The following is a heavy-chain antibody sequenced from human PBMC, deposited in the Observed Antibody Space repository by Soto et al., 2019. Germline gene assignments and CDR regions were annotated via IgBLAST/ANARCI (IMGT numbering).Heavy chain of an antibody. V-gene: IGHV3-48*02. Sequence: GGSLRLSCAASGFTFSSYSMNWVRQAPGKGLEWVSYISSSSSTIYYADSVKGRFTISRDNAKNSLYLQMNSLRDEDTAVYYCARVPVSGVDGTGGAFDIWGQGKMVTVSS. D-gene: IGHD6-19*01. CDR2: ISSSSSTI. J-gene: IGHJ3*02. CDR1: GFTFSSYS. CDR3: ARVPVSGVDGTGGAFDI.